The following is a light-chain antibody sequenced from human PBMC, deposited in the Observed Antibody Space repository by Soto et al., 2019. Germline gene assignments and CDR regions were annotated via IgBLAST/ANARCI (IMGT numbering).Light chain of an antibody. CDR3: EAWDSNLSGGV. Sequence: QSVLTQPPSVSAAPGQKVTVSCSGSRSNIGNNYVSWYQHLPGTAPKLLIYDNDKRPSGIPDRFSASKFGTSATLDITGLQTGDEADYYCEAWDSNLSGGVFGGGTKVTVL. V-gene: IGLV1-51*01. CDR1: RSNIGNNY. J-gene: IGLJ3*02. CDR2: DND.